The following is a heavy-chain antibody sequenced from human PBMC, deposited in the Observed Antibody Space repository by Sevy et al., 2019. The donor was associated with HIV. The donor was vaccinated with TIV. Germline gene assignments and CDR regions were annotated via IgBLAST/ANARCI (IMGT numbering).Heavy chain of an antibody. CDR3: AGDWDRDGYNRAAFDI. CDR2: IIPIFGTA. V-gene: IGHV1-69*13. CDR1: GGTFSSYA. J-gene: IGHJ3*02. Sequence: ASVKVSCKASGGTFSSYAISWVRQAPGQGLEWMGGIIPIFGTANYAQKFQGRVTITADESTSTAYMELSSLRSEDTAVYYCAGDWDRDGYNRAAFDIWGQGTMVTVSS. D-gene: IGHD5-12*01.